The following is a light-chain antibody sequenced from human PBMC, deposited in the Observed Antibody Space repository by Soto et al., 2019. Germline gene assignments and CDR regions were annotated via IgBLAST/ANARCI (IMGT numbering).Light chain of an antibody. CDR3: SSYINSITFVV. V-gene: IGLV2-14*01. J-gene: IGLJ2*01. CDR2: EVS. Sequence: QSVLTQPASVSGSPGQPITISCTGTGSNVGANNFVSWYQHHPGKAPKLLIYEVSNRPSGVSSRFSGSKSGNTASLTISGLQAEDEADYYCSSYINSITFVVFGGGTQLTVL. CDR1: GSNVGANNF.